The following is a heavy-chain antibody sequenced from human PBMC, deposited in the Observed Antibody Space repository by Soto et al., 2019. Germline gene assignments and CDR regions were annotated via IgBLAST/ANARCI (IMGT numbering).Heavy chain of an antibody. CDR3: VTVNLVGPAYYFAY. Sequence: LSLTCVVSGDSISSVYYWAWIRQPPGKGLEWIGSIYHSGTTYSNPSLKSRVTILVDTSENQFSLKLTSVTAADTAVYYCVTVNLVGPAYYFAYWGPGTLVIVSS. CDR2: IYHSGTT. J-gene: IGHJ4*02. CDR1: GDSISSVYY. D-gene: IGHD1-26*01. V-gene: IGHV4-38-2*01.